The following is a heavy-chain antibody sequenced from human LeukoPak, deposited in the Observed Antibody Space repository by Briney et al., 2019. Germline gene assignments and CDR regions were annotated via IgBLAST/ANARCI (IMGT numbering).Heavy chain of an antibody. CDR1: GGTFSSCT. CDR2: IIPILGIA. V-gene: IGHV1-69*02. J-gene: IGHJ4*02. Sequence: ASVKVSCKASGGTFSSCTISWVRQAPGQGLEWMGRIIPILGIANYAQKFQGRVTITADKSTSTAYMELSSLRSEDTAVYYCARDSRGVTTVVPFDYWGQGTLVTVSS. CDR3: ARDSRGVTTVVPFDY. D-gene: IGHD4-23*01.